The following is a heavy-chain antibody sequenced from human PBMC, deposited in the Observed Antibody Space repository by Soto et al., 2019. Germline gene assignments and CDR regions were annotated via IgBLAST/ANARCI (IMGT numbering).Heavy chain of an antibody. CDR1: GYSFTSYW. J-gene: IGHJ6*02. Sequence: VESLKISCKGSGYSFTSYWIGWVRQMPGKGLEWMGIIYPGDSDTRYSPSFQGQVTISADKSISTAYLQWSSLKASDTAMYYCARHIHCSSTSCYGYYYGMDVWGQGTTVTVSS. V-gene: IGHV5-51*01. CDR2: IYPGDSDT. CDR3: ARHIHCSSTSCYGYYYGMDV. D-gene: IGHD2-2*01.